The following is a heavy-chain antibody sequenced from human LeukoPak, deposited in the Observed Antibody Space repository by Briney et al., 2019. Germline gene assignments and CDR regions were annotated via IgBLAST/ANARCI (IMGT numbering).Heavy chain of an antibody. D-gene: IGHD3-10*01. Sequence: SETLSLTCTVSGGSISSYYWSWIRQPAGKGLEWIGRIYTSGSTNYNPSLKSRVTMSVDTSKNQFSLKLSSVTAADTAMYYCARGLREFGYYYYYMDVWGKGTTVTVSS. CDR3: ARGLREFGYYYYYMDV. CDR2: IYTSGST. J-gene: IGHJ6*03. V-gene: IGHV4-4*07. CDR1: GGSISSYY.